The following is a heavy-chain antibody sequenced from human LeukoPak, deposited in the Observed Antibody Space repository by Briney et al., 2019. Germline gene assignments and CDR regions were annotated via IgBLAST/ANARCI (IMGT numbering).Heavy chain of an antibody. V-gene: IGHV1-46*01. D-gene: IGHD5-18*01. J-gene: IGHJ4*02. Sequence: ASVKVSCKASGYSFTNYYLHWVRQASGQGLEYMGIINPSGGSSGGSTTYAQKFQGRVTMTRDTSTSTVYMELSNLRSEDTAVYYCARGGYIYGSFDNWGQGTLVTVSS. CDR2: INPSGGSSGGST. CDR1: GYSFTNYY. CDR3: ARGGYIYGSFDN.